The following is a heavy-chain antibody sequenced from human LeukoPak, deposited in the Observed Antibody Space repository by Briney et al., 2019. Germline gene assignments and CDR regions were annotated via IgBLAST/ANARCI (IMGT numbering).Heavy chain of an antibody. V-gene: IGHV3-48*03. CDR1: GFTFSSYE. CDR2: ISYSDDTI. Sequence: PGGSLRPSCAASGFTFSSYELNWVRQDPGKGREWVSYISYSDDTIYYADSVKGRFTISRDNAKNSLYLQMNSLRAEDTAVYYCARDAESPGTTMTTYYYYMDVWGKGTTVTISS. D-gene: IGHD4-17*01. CDR3: ARDAESPGTTMTTYYYYMDV. J-gene: IGHJ6*03.